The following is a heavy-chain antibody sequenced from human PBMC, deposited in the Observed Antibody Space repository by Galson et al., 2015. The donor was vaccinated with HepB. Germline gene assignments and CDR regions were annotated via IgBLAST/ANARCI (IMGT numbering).Heavy chain of an antibody. Sequence: SLRLSCAASGFTFSSYSMNWVRQAPGKGLEWVSYISSSSSTIYYADSVKGRFTISRDNAKNSLYLQMNSLRAEDTAVYYCARVSGYGGYQLEYGMDVWGQGTTVTVSS. CDR2: ISSSSSTI. CDR3: ARVSGYGGYQLEYGMDV. D-gene: IGHD5-12*01. J-gene: IGHJ6*02. V-gene: IGHV3-48*01. CDR1: GFTFSSYS.